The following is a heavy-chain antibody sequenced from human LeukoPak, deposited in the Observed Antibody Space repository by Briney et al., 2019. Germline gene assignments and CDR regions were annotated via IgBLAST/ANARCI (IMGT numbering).Heavy chain of an antibody. Sequence: GASVRVSCKASGYTFTRYAIHWVRQAPGQRLEWMGWINTGNGNTKYSQEFQGRVTFTRDTSASTAYMELSSLKSKDVAVYYCARSAVGVRFDSWGQGTLVTVSS. CDR1: GYTFTRYA. CDR3: ARSAVGVRFDS. D-gene: IGHD2-8*01. CDR2: INTGNGNT. V-gene: IGHV1-3*03. J-gene: IGHJ5*01.